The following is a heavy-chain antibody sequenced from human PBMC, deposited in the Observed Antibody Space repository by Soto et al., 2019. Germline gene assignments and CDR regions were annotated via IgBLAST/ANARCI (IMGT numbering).Heavy chain of an antibody. Sequence: VGSLRLSGSASGFTLNNYWMTWLRQAPGKWLEWVAHVKVDGSEISYLDSVKGRFTISRDNAKNSLYLQMNSLRAEDTAVYYCAREPFSSSPQGKFGTGPDPNWFDPWGQGTLVIVSS. CDR2: VKVDGSEI. J-gene: IGHJ5*02. D-gene: IGHD6-6*01. CDR3: AREPFSSSPQGKFGTGPDPNWFDP. V-gene: IGHV3-7*01. CDR1: GFTLNNYW.